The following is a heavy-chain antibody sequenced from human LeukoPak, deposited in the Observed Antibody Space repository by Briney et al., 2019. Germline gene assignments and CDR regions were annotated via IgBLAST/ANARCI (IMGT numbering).Heavy chain of an antibody. Sequence: SETLSLTCAVYGGSFSGYYWSWIRQPPGKGLEWIGEINHSGSTNYNPSLKSRVTISVDTSKNQFSLKLSSVTAADTAVYYCARGLHSPPRTVFDPWGQGTLVTVSS. CDR2: INHSGST. J-gene: IGHJ5*02. CDR3: ARGLHSPPRTVFDP. V-gene: IGHV4-34*01. CDR1: GGSFSGYY. D-gene: IGHD2-8*02.